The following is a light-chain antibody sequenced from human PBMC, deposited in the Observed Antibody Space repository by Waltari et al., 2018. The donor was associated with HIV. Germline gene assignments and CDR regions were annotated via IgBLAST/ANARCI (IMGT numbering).Light chain of an antibody. Sequence: SYELTQPPSVSVSPGQTASIPCPGDKLGDKYACWYQQKPGQSPVLVIYQDSKRPSGIPERFSGSNSGNTATLTISGTQAMDEADYYCQAWDSSTASVFGGGTKLTVL. CDR2: QDS. CDR3: QAWDSSTASV. V-gene: IGLV3-1*01. CDR1: KLGDKY. J-gene: IGLJ2*01.